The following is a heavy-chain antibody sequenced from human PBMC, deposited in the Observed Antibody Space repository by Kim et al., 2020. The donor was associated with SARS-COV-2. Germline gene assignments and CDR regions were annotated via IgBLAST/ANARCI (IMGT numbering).Heavy chain of an antibody. CDR2: ISGSGGST. CDR1: GFTFMNYA. Sequence: GGSLRRSCAASGFTFMNYAMTWVRQAPGKGLEWVSAISGSGGSTDYVDSVKGRFTISRDTSKNTVYLQMNSLRAEDTAVYFCAKSVGEYYYYYGLDVWGQGTTVTVSS. V-gene: IGHV3-23*01. CDR3: AKSVGEYYYYYGLDV. D-gene: IGHD3-10*01. J-gene: IGHJ6*02.